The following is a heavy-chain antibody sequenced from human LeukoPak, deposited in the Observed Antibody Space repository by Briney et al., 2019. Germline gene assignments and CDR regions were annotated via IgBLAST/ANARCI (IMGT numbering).Heavy chain of an antibody. CDR2: INAGNGNT. J-gene: IGHJ4*02. CDR1: GYTFTSYA. CDR3: ATDRRDFVWGSYRSAPF. Sequence: ASVKVSCKASGYTFTSYAMHWVRQAPGQRLEWMGWINAGNGNTKYSQKFQGRVTITRDTSASTAYMELSSLRSEDTAVYYCATDRRDFVWGSYRSAPFWGQGTLVTVSS. V-gene: IGHV1-3*01. D-gene: IGHD3-16*02.